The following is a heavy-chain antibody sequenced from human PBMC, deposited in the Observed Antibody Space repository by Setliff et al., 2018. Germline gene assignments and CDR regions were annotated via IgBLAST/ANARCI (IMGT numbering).Heavy chain of an antibody. CDR1: GGPISSSNYY. V-gene: IGHV4-39*02. J-gene: IGHJ6*03. CDR3: ARMAVRVASRTSSPLDYYYYMDL. CDR2: INYRGST. D-gene: IGHD1-1*01. Sequence: SETLSLTCTVSGGPISSSNYYWGWIRQPPGKGLEWIGSINYRGSTHDNPSLRSRVTMSVDTSKSHFSLTPRSLTAADTAVYYCARMAVRVASRTSSPLDYYYYMDLWGKGATVTVSS.